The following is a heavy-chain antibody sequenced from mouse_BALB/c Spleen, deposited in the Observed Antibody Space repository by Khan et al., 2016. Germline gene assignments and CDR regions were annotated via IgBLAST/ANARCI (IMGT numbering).Heavy chain of an antibody. V-gene: IGHV1-9*01. CDR3: ARWWDGAMDH. D-gene: IGHD1-1*02. CDR1: GYTFSNHW. Sequence: QVQLQQSGGELMKPGASVKISCKATGYTFSNHWLERVKQRPGHGLEWIGELLPGRANTNYNEKFKGKVTFTADPSSNTAYMQVSSLTSADSAVYYCARWWDGAMDHWGQGPSVTVSS. CDR2: LLPGRANT. J-gene: IGHJ4*01.